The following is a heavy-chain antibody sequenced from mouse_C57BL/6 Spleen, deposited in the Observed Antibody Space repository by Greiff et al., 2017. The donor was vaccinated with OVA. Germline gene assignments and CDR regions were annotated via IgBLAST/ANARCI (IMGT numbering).Heavy chain of an antibody. D-gene: IGHD1-1*01. CDR1: GYTFTSYW. Sequence: QVHVKQPGTELVKPGASVKLSCKASGYTFTSYWMHWVKQRPGQGLEWIGNINPSNGGTNYNEKFKSKATLTVDKSSSTAYMQLSSLTSEDSAVYYCARCDYGSSCAYWGQGTLVTVSA. J-gene: IGHJ3*01. CDR2: INPSNGGT. CDR3: ARCDYGSSCAY. V-gene: IGHV1-53*01.